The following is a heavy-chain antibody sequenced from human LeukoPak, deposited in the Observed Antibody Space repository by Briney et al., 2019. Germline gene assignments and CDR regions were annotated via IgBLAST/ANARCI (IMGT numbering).Heavy chain of an antibody. CDR3: VKGYCSSISCYEDY. V-gene: IGHV3-64D*06. Sequence: GGSLRLSCSASGFTFSSYAMHWVRQTPGKGLEYVSALSSNGGSIYYADSVKGRFTISRDNSKNTLYLQMSSLRAEDTAVYYCVKGYCSSISCYEDYWGQGTLVTVSS. J-gene: IGHJ4*02. CDR1: GFTFSSYA. CDR2: LSSNGGSI. D-gene: IGHD2-2*01.